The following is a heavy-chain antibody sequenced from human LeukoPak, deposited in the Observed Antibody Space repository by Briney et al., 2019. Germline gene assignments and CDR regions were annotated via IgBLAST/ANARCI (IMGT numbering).Heavy chain of an antibody. J-gene: IGHJ6*03. D-gene: IGHD3-10*01. CDR1: GYSVSSAYY. V-gene: IGHV4-38-2*02. CDR2: MYHSGNS. Sequence: SETLSLTCSVSGYSVSSAYYWGWIRQPPGKGLEWIGTMYHSGNSYYNPSLQSRVTISVDTSKNQFSLKLISVTAADTAVYYCARDPGRGSGMGYYMDVWGKGTTVTISS. CDR3: ARDPGRGSGMGYYMDV.